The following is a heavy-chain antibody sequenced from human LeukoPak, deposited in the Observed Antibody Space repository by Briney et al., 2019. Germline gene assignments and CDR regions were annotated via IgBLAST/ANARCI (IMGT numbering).Heavy chain of an antibody. D-gene: IGHD2-21*01. V-gene: IGHV3-48*03. J-gene: IGHJ3*02. Sequence: PGGSLRLSCAASGFIFCNYEMNWVRQAPGKGLEWVSYIKSRSTKVYYADSVKGRFTISRDNAKNSLYLQMNSLRAEDTALYYCARDVVVGGDDAFDIWGQGTMVTVSS. CDR3: ARDVVVGGDDAFDI. CDR2: IKSRSTKV. CDR1: GFIFCNYE.